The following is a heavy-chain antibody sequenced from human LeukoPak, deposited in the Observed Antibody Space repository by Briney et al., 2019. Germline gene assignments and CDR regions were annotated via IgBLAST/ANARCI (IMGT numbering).Heavy chain of an antibody. CDR1: GFTVSSNY. CDR3: ARRGMTRGPMGY. CDR2: IYSGGGT. Sequence: GGSLRLSCAASGFTVSSNYMSWVRQAPGKGLEWVSVIYSGGGTYYADSVKGRFTISRDNSKNTLYLEMNSLRAEDTAVYYCARRGMTRGPMGYWGQGTLVTVSS. D-gene: IGHD3-10*01. V-gene: IGHV3-53*01. J-gene: IGHJ1*01.